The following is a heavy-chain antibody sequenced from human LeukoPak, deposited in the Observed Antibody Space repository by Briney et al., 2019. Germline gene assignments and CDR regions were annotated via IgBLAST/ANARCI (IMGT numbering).Heavy chain of an antibody. CDR3: AKGAYDYIEVAYFDY. CDR2: IIGSGGST. V-gene: IGHV3-23*01. D-gene: IGHD5-12*01. CDR1: GFTISSYF. Sequence: GGSLRLSCAASGFTISSYFMSWVRQAPGKGLEWFSGIIGSGGSTYYADSVKGRFTISRDNSKNTLYLQVNSLTAEDTAVYYCAKGAYDYIEVAYFDYWGQGTLVTVSS. J-gene: IGHJ4*02.